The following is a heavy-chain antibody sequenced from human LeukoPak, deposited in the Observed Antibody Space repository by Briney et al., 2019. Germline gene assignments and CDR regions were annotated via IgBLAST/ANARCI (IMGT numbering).Heavy chain of an antibody. V-gene: IGHV3-23*01. J-gene: IGHJ3*02. CDR3: AKRTIAAAGYLDAFDM. CDR1: GFTFSSYT. CDR2: ISGSGIST. Sequence: GGSLRLSCAVSGFTFSSYTMHWVRQAPGKGLEWVSGISGSGISTDYADSVKGRFTISRDNSKNTLYLQMTSLKVEDTAAYYCAKRTIAAAGYLDAFDMWGQGTMVTVSS. D-gene: IGHD6-13*01.